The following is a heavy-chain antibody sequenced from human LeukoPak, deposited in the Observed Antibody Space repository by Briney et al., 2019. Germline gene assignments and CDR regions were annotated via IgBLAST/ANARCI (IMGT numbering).Heavy chain of an antibody. J-gene: IGHJ2*01. D-gene: IGHD5-18*01. Sequence: ASVKVSCKASGYTFSSYDINWVRQAPGQGLEWMGWMNPSSGNTHYTQTFQGRVTMTRDTSISTPYMEISSLRDEDTALYYCTRMRGYTYGSWYLDLWGRGTLVTVSS. CDR1: GYTFSSYD. CDR2: MNPSSGNT. CDR3: TRMRGYTYGSWYLDL. V-gene: IGHV1-8*01.